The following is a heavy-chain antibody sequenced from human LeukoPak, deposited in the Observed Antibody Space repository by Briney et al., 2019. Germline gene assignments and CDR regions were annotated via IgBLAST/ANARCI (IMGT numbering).Heavy chain of an antibody. V-gene: IGHV1-2*02. CDR3: ARSVIASGYFQH. CDR1: GYTFTSYY. D-gene: IGHD2-21*01. Sequence: GASVKVSCKASGYTFTSYYMHWVRQAPGQGLEWMGWINPNSGGTNYAQKFQGRVTMTRDTSISTAYMELSRLRSDDTAVYYCARSVIASGYFQHWGQGTLVTVSS. CDR2: INPNSGGT. J-gene: IGHJ1*01.